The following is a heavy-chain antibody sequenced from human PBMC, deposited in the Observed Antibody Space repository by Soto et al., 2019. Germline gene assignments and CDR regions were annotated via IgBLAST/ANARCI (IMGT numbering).Heavy chain of an antibody. D-gene: IGHD4-17*01. CDR2: IYYSGST. CDR1: GGSISSSSYY. CDR3: ARQATVTTYVLIDY. V-gene: IGHV4-39*01. J-gene: IGHJ4*02. Sequence: PSETLSLTCTVSGGSISSSSYYWGWIRQPPGKGLEWIGSIYYSGSTYYNPSLKSRVTISVDTSKNQFSLKLSSVAAADTAVYYCARQATVTTYVLIDYWGQGTQVTVSS.